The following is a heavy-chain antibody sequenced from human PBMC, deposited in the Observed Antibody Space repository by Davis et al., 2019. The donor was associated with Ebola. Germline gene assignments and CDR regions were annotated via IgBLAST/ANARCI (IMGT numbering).Heavy chain of an antibody. J-gene: IGHJ6*02. CDR3: ARELIVIIAAAGTGAGDYYYYGMDV. D-gene: IGHD6-13*01. CDR2: INPSGGST. CDR1: GYTFIGYY. Sequence: AASVKVSCKASGYTFIGYYTHWVRQAPGQGLEWMGIINPSGGSTSYAQKFQGRVTMTRDTSTSTVYMELSSLRSEDTAVYYCARELIVIIAAAGTGAGDYYYYGMDVWGQGTTVTVSS. V-gene: IGHV1-46*03.